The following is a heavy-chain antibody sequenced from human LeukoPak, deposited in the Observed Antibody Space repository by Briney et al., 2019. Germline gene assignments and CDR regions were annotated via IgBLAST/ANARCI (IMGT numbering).Heavy chain of an antibody. Sequence: GASVKVSCKASGYTVTSYAMNWVRQAPGQGLEWMGWINTNTENPTYVQGFTGRFVFSLDTSVSTAYLQISCLKAEDTAVYYCARGGGSSGYDHFDYWGQGTLVTVSS. CDR1: GYTVTSYA. V-gene: IGHV7-4-1*02. CDR2: INTNTENP. J-gene: IGHJ4*02. D-gene: IGHD5-12*01. CDR3: ARGGGSSGYDHFDY.